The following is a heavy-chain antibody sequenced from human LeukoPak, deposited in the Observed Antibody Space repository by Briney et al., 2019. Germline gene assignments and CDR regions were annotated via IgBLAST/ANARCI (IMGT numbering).Heavy chain of an antibody. Sequence: ASVKVSCKASGYTFASYGISWVRQAPGQGLEWIGWISAYNGNTNYAQKFQDRVTLTTDTSATTVYMELTSLRSDDTAIYYCARDGTEDVRRSSQFHGKYNYNGMDVWGQGTMVSVSS. CDR1: GYTFASYG. J-gene: IGHJ6*02. CDR3: ARDGTEDVRRSSQFHGKYNYNGMDV. CDR2: ISAYNGNT. V-gene: IGHV1-18*01. D-gene: IGHD1-1*01.